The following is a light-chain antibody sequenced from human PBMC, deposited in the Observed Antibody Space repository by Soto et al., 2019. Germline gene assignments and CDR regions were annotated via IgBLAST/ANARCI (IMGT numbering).Light chain of an antibody. CDR2: GAA. J-gene: IGKJ1*01. V-gene: IGKV3-20*01. Sequence: EILWTQSPGTLSLSPGERATLSCRASQTISSDYLAWYQQKPGQAPRLLIFGAATRAADIPDRFSGSGSGTDFTLTISRLEPEDFAVYYCQRYGSSPTFGQGTKVEIK. CDR1: QTISSDY. CDR3: QRYGSSPT.